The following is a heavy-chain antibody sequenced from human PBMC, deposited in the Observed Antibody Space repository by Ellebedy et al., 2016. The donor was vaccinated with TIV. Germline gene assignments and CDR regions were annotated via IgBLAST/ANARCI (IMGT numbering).Heavy chain of an antibody. CDR1: GFTFSTYS. Sequence: GESLKISCAASGFTFSTYSMNWVRQAPGKGLEWVSYISSGSSTIYYADSVKGRFTISRDNGKNSLYLQMNSLSDEDTAVYYCASEYSSSSHWGYWGQGTLVTVSS. CDR3: ASEYSSSSHWGY. D-gene: IGHD6-6*01. V-gene: IGHV3-48*02. J-gene: IGHJ4*02. CDR2: ISSGSSTI.